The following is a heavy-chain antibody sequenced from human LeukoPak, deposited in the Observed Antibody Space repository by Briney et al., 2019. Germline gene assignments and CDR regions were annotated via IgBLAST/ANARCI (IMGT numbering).Heavy chain of an antibody. Sequence: GGSLRLSCVASGFTFSSYSMNWVRQAPGKGLEWVSSITGSSYNRYYAGSLKGRFTISRDNANNSLYLQMNSLKTEDTAVYYCARGEARFDPWGQGTLVTLSA. CDR1: GFTFSSYS. J-gene: IGHJ5*02. D-gene: IGHD1-26*01. CDR3: ARGEARFDP. V-gene: IGHV3-21*06. CDR2: ITGSSYNR.